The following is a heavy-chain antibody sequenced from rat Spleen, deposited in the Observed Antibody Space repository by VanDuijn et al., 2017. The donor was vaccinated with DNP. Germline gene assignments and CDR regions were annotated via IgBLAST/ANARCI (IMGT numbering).Heavy chain of an antibody. J-gene: IGHJ2*01. D-gene: IGHD4-3*01. V-gene: IGHV5-25*01. Sequence: EVQVVESGGGLVQPGRSLTLSCAASGFTFSNYDMAWVRQAPTKGLEWVASISPSGGSTYYRDSVKGRFTVSRENAKSSLYLQMDSLRSEDTATYYCIRWNSGHFDYWGQGVMVTVSS. CDR1: GFTFSNYD. CDR2: ISPSGGST. CDR3: IRWNSGHFDY.